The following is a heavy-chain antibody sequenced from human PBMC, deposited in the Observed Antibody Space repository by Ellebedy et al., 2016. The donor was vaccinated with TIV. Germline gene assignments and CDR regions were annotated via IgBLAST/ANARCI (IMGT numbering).Heavy chain of an antibody. Sequence: GESLKISXAASGFTFSSYAMHWVRQAPGKGLEYVSAISSNGGSTYYADSVKGRFTISRDNSKNTLYLQMSSLRAEDTAVYYCVKGIFSGSYWGSDWGQGTLVTVSS. CDR1: GFTFSSYA. J-gene: IGHJ4*02. CDR2: ISSNGGST. V-gene: IGHV3-64D*06. D-gene: IGHD1-26*01. CDR3: VKGIFSGSYWGSD.